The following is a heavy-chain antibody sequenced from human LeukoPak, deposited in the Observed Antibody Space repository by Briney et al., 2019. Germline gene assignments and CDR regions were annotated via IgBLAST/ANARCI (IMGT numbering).Heavy chain of an antibody. Sequence: PGGSLRLSCAASGFTFSSYGMHWVRQAPGKGLEWVAVIWYDGSNKYYADSVKGRFTISRDNSKNTLYLQMNSLRAEDTAVYYCARDHPQPGYYDSSGYYPMDYWGQGTLVTVSS. V-gene: IGHV3-33*01. J-gene: IGHJ4*02. D-gene: IGHD3-22*01. CDR3: ARDHPQPGYYDSSGYYPMDY. CDR1: GFTFSSYG. CDR2: IWYDGSNK.